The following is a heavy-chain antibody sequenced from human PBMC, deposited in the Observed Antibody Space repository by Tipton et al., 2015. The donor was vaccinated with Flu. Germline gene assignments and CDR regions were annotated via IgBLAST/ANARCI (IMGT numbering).Heavy chain of an antibody. V-gene: IGHV4-39*07. CDR3: ARVTSYYFFFDS. D-gene: IGHD1-26*01. CDR1: GGSLSTTTYH. Sequence: TLSLTCSVSGGSLSTTTYHWAWIHQPPGKALEWIGILYYTGDTFYNPSLRRRVTMSIDLSKNQFSLRLSSVTAAYTAVFYCARVTSYYFFFDSWGQGTMVPVSS. CDR2: LYYTGDT. J-gene: IGHJ3*01.